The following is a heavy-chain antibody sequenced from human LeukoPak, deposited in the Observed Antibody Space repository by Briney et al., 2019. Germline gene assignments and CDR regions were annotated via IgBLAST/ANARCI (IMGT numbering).Heavy chain of an antibody. J-gene: IGHJ6*03. CDR1: GGSISSGDYY. CDR3: ARDLWIHYYYYYMDV. D-gene: IGHD5-18*01. Sequence: SETLSLTCTVSGGSISSGDYYWSWIRQPPGKGLEWIGYIYYSGSTHYNPSLKSRVTISVDTSKNQFSLKLSSVTAADTAVYYCARDLWIHYYYYYMDVWGKGTTVTVSS. CDR2: IYYSGST. V-gene: IGHV4-30-4*08.